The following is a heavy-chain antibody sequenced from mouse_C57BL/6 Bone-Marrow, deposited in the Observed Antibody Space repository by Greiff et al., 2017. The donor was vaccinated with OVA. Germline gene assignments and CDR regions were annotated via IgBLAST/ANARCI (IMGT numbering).Heavy chain of an antibody. V-gene: IGHV1-64*01. CDR2: IHTNSGST. CDR1: GYTFTGYW. CDR3: ARQPDGDY. D-gene: IGHD1-2*01. J-gene: IGHJ4*01. Sequence: VQLQQPGAELVKPGASVKFSCTASGYTFTGYWMHWVRQTPGQGLEWIGLIHTNSGSTNYNEKFKSKVTLTVDKSSSTAYMQLNSLTSEDSEVYNCARQPDGDYWGQGTSVTVSS.